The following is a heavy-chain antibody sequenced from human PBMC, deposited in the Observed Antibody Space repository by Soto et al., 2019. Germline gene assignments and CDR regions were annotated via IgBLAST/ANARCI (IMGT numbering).Heavy chain of an antibody. CDR2: IYYSGST. Sequence: QLQLQESGPGLVKPSETLSLTCTVSGGSISSRSYYWGWIRQPPGKGLEWIGSIYYSGSTYYNPSLTSRVTISVDTSKNQVALKLSSVTAADTAVYYCASLHVVIWFGELFGWFDPWGQGTLVTVSS. D-gene: IGHD3-10*01. CDR3: ASLHVVIWFGELFGWFDP. J-gene: IGHJ5*02. V-gene: IGHV4-39*01. CDR1: GGSISSRSYY.